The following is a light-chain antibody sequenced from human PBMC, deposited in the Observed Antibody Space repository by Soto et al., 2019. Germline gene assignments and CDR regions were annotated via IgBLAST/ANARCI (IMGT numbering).Light chain of an antibody. CDR2: EVS. Sequence: QSALTQPASVSGSPGQSITISCTGTSSDVGTYNYVSWYQHHPGKAPKRIIYEVSNRPSGVSNRFSGSKSGSTASLTISGLQAEDEADYHCTLYTRDAALVFGTGTKLTVL. CDR3: TLYTRDAALV. CDR1: SSDVGTYNY. J-gene: IGLJ1*01. V-gene: IGLV2-14*01.